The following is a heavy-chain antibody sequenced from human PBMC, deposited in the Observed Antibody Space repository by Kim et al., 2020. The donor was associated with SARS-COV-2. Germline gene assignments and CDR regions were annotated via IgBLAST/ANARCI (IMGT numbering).Heavy chain of an antibody. Sequence: SETLSLTCTVSGGSISSYYWSWIRQPPGKGLEWIGYIYYSGSTNYNPSLKNRVTISVDTSKNQFSLKLSSVTAADTAVYYWARDHREWLQYTANWYFDRWGRGTLVTVSS. D-gene: IGHD3-3*01. CDR2: IYYSGST. CDR1: GGSISSYY. J-gene: IGHJ2*01. V-gene: IGHV4-59*01. CDR3: ARDHREWLQYTANWYFDR.